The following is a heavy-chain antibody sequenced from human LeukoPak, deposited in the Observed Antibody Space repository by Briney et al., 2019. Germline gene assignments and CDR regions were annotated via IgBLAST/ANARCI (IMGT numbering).Heavy chain of an antibody. J-gene: IGHJ4*02. CDR3: ARSRSDYGDYVY. D-gene: IGHD4-17*01. CDR2: IYHSGST. CDR1: GGSISSSNW. Sequence: PSETLSLTCAVSGGSISSSNWWSWVRQPPGKGLEWIGEIYHSGSTNYNPSLKSRVTISVDKSKNQFSLKLSSVTAADTAEYYCARSRSDYGDYVYWGQGTLVTVSS. V-gene: IGHV4-4*02.